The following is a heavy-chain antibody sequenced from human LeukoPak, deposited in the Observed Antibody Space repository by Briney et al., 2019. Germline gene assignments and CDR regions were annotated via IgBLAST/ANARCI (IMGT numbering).Heavy chain of an antibody. CDR1: GYTFTGYY. Sequence: ASVTVSCKASGYTFTGYYMHWVRQAPGQGLEWMGWINPNSGGTNYAQKFQGRVTMTRDTSISTAYMELSRLRSDDTAVYYCARSDIVATTWDYWGQGTLVTVSS. V-gene: IGHV1-2*02. CDR2: INPNSGGT. CDR3: ARSDIVATTWDY. J-gene: IGHJ4*02. D-gene: IGHD5-12*01.